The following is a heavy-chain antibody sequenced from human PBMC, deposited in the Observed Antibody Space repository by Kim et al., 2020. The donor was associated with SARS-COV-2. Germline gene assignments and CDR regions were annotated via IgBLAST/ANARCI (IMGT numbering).Heavy chain of an antibody. D-gene: IGHD5-12*01. V-gene: IGHV3-23*01. CDR3: AKAGGSSGYGDYCVDF. J-gene: IGHJ4*02. Sequence: DSVKGRFNISKDNAKDTLYLQMNALGGEDTAVYYCAKAGGSSGYGDYCVDFWGQGTRVTVSS.